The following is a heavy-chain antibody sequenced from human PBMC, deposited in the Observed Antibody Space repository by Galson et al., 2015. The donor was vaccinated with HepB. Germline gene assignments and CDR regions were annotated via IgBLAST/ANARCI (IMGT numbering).Heavy chain of an antibody. D-gene: IGHD5-18*01. V-gene: IGHV3-66*01. J-gene: IGHJ4*02. CDR3: ARARDTAMATYYFDY. Sequence: SLRLSCAASGFTVSSNYMSWVRQAPGKGLEWVSVIYSGGSTYYADSVKGRFTISRDNSKNTLYLQMNSLRAEDTAVYYCARARDTAMATYYFDYWGQGTLVTVSS. CDR2: IYSGGST. CDR1: GFTVSSNY.